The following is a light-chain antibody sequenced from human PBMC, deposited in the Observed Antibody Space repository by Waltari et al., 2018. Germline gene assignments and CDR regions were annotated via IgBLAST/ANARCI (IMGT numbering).Light chain of an antibody. V-gene: IGKV1-39*01. CDR3: QQSYTTVT. J-gene: IGKJ2*01. CDR1: QSISNH. Sequence: DIQMTQSPSSLSASVGDRVTITCRTSQSISNHLNWYQQRPGKAPKLLIYAASSLQSGVPSRFSGSGSGTDFTLTISSLQREDFATYYCQQSYTTVTFGQGTKVEIK. CDR2: AAS.